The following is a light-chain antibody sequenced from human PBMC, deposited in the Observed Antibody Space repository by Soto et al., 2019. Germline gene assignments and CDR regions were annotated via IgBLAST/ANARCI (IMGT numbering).Light chain of an antibody. J-gene: IGLJ2*01. CDR3: QTWGSGIVV. V-gene: IGLV4-69*01. Sequence: QLVLTQSPSASASLGASVKLTCTLSSGHSNYAIAWHQQQSEKGPRYLMKLNSDGSHSKGDGIPDRFSGSSSGAERYLTISGLQSEDEAAYYCQTWGSGIVVFGGGTKVTVL. CDR2: LNSDGSH. CDR1: SGHSNYA.